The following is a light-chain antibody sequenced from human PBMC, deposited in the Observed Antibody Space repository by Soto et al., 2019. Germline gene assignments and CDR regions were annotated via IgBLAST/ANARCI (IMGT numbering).Light chain of an antibody. CDR3: SSWDDSLNVF. V-gene: IGLV1-44*01. Sequence: QSVLTQPPSTSGTPGQRVTISCSGSNSNIGSNTVNWYQQLPGTAPKVVIYRNDQRPSGVPDRFSGSKSGTSATLAISRLQSEDEADYYCSSWDDSLNVFFGGGTKVTVL. J-gene: IGLJ2*01. CDR1: NSNIGSNT. CDR2: RND.